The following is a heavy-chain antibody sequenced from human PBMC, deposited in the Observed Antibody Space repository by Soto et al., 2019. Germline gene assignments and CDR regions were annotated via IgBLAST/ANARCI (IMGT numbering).Heavy chain of an antibody. CDR3: AREVFDDFWSGSDYYYYMDV. CDR2: INSDGSST. D-gene: IGHD3-3*01. V-gene: IGHV3-74*01. Sequence: GGSLRLSCAASGFTFSSYWMHWVRQAPGKGLVWVSRINSDGSSTSYADSVKGRFTISRDNAKNTLYLQMNSLRAEDTAVYYCAREVFDDFWSGSDYYYYMDVWGKGTTVTVSS. CDR1: GFTFSSYW. J-gene: IGHJ6*03.